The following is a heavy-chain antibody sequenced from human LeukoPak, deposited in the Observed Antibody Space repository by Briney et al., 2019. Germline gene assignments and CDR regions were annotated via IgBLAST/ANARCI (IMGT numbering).Heavy chain of an antibody. D-gene: IGHD6-19*01. J-gene: IGHJ4*02. V-gene: IGHV1-24*01. CDR1: GYTLTELS. Sequence: ASVKVSCKVSGYTLTELSMHWVRQAPGKGLEWMGGFDPEDGETIYAQKFQGRVTMTEDTSTDTAYKELSSLRSEDTAVYYCAASRPLPQWLESDYWGQGTLVTVSS. CDR3: AASRPLPQWLESDY. CDR2: FDPEDGET.